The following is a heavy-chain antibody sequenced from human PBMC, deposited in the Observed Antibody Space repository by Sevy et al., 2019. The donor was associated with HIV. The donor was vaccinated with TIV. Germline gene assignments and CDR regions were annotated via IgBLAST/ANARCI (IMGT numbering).Heavy chain of an antibody. V-gene: IGHV3-30*18. J-gene: IGHJ4*02. CDR1: GFTFSSYG. D-gene: IGHD6-13*01. CDR2: ISYDGSNK. Sequence: GGSLRLSCAASGFTFSSYGMHWVHQAPGKGLEWVAVISYDGSNKYYADSVKGRFTISRDNSKNTLYLQMNSLRAEDTAVYYCAKGPGIAAAGTLDYWGQGTLVTVSS. CDR3: AKGPGIAAAGTLDY.